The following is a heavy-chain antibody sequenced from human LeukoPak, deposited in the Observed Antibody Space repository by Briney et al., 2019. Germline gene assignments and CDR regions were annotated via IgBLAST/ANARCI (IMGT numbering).Heavy chain of an antibody. V-gene: IGHV4-59*08. D-gene: IGHD1-26*01. Sequence: TSETLSLTCTVSGGSISSYYWSWIRQPPGKGLEWIGYIYYSVTTNYNPSLKSRVTISVDTSKNQFSLKLSSVTAADTAVYYCARQGSGNYLSPVNYWGQGTLVTVSS. CDR1: GGSISSYY. CDR2: IYYSVTT. CDR3: ARQGSGNYLSPVNY. J-gene: IGHJ4*02.